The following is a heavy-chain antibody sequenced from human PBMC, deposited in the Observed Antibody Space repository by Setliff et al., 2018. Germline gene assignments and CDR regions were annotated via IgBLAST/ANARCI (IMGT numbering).Heavy chain of an antibody. CDR3: VTAASARSRWYDMGWFDP. CDR1: GGSISSGSNY. D-gene: IGHD3-22*01. J-gene: IGHJ5*02. V-gene: IGHV4-61*09. Sequence: SETLSLTCTVSGGSISSGSNYWSWIRQPAGRGLEWIGHIDPSGNTNYHPSLKSRVTISGDTSKNQFSLKLSSVTAADTAVYYCVTAASARSRWYDMGWFDPWGQGTLVTVSS. CDR2: IDPSGNT.